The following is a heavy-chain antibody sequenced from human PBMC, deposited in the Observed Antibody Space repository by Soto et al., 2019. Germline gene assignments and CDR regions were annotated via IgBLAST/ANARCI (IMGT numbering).Heavy chain of an antibody. J-gene: IGHJ4*02. CDR1: GFSLSNTGMC. Sequence: SGPTLVNPTQTLTLTCSFSGFSLSNTGMCVSWIRQPPGKALEWLALVDWDDDKLYSTSLKTRLTISKDTSKNQVVLTMTNMGPVDTATYFCARTHSSGLFDHWGQGTVVTLPS. V-gene: IGHV2-70*01. D-gene: IGHD6-19*01. CDR3: ARTHSSGLFDH. CDR2: VDWDDDK.